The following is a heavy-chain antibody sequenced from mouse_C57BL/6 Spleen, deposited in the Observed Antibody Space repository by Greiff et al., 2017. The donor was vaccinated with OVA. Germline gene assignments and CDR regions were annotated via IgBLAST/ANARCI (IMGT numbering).Heavy chain of an antibody. CDR1: GYTFTSYW. CDR2: IDPSDSYT. CDR3: ARSGASGYFDY. Sequence: VQLKQPGAELVMPGASVKLSCKASGYTFTSYWMPWVKQRPGQGLEWIGEIDPSDSYTNYNQKFKGKSTLTVDKSSSTAYMQLSSLTSEDAAVYYCARSGASGYFDYWGQGTTLTVSS. J-gene: IGHJ2*01. D-gene: IGHD1-3*01. V-gene: IGHV1-69*01.